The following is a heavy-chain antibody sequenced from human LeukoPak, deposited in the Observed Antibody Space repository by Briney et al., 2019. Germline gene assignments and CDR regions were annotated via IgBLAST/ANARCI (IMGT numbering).Heavy chain of an antibody. D-gene: IGHD3-22*01. V-gene: IGHV3-9*01. CDR1: GFTFDDYA. J-gene: IGHJ4*02. CDR3: VKDLDSSGYYPDY. Sequence: GRSLRLSCAASGFTFDDYAMHWVRQPPGKGLEWVSGISWNSGSIGYADSVKGRFTISRDTAKNSLYLQMNSLRAEDTALYYCVKDLDSSGYYPDYWGQGTLVTVSA. CDR2: ISWNSGSI.